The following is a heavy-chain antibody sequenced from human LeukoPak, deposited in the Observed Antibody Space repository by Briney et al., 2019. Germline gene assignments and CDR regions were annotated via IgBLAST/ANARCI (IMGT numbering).Heavy chain of an antibody. CDR3: AREGRCRDYWFCPQNYYYYYMDV. CDR2: INTNTGNP. CDR1: GYTFTSYA. J-gene: IGHJ6*03. V-gene: IGHV7-4-1*02. D-gene: IGHD4-17*01. Sequence: ASVKVSWKASGYTFTSYAMKWVRQAPGQGLEWIGWINTNTGNPTYAQGFTGRFVFSLDTSVSTAYLQISSLKAEDTAVYYCAREGRCRDYWFCPQNYYYYYMDVWGKGTTVTVSS.